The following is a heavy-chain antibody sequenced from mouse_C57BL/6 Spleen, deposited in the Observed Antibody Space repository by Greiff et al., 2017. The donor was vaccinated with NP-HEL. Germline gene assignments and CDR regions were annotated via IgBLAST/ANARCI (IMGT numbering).Heavy chain of an antibody. D-gene: IGHD4-1*01. CDR2: IYPRSGNT. CDR3: ARGPWDDGYFDV. Sequence: VQLQESGAELARPGASVKLSCKASGYTFTSYGISWVKQRTGQGLEWIGEIYPRSGNTYYNEKFKGKATLTADKSSSTAYMELRSLTSEDSAVYFCARGPWDDGYFDVWGTGTTVTVSS. V-gene: IGHV1-81*01. CDR1: GYTFTSYG. J-gene: IGHJ1*03.